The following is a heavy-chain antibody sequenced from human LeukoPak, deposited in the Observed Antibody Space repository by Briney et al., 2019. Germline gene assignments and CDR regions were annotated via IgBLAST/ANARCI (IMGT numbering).Heavy chain of an antibody. D-gene: IGHD5-18*01. CDR1: GFTFSGYA. CDR2: ISGSGGST. Sequence: GGSLRLSCAASGFTFSGYAMSWVRQAPGKGLEWVSAISGSGGSTYYADSVKGRFTISRDNSKNTLYLQMNSLRAEDTAVYYCARDEGYSYGYYFDYWGQGTLVTVSS. CDR3: ARDEGYSYGYYFDY. J-gene: IGHJ4*02. V-gene: IGHV3-23*01.